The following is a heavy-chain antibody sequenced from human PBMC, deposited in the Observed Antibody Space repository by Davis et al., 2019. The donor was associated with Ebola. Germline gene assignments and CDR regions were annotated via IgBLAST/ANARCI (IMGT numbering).Heavy chain of an antibody. Sequence: AASVKVSCKASGYTFTSYDINWVRQAPGQGLEWMGWINPNSGGTNYAQKFQGWVTMTRDTSISTAYMELSRLRSDDTAVYYCARHLILRFWGMDVWGQGTTVTVSS. CDR1: GYTFTSYD. J-gene: IGHJ6*02. D-gene: IGHD3-3*01. V-gene: IGHV1-2*04. CDR3: ARHLILRFWGMDV. CDR2: INPNSGGT.